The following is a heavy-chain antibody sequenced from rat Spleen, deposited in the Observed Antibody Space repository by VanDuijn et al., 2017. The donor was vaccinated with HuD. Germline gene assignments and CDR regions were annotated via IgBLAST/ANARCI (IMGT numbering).Heavy chain of an antibody. V-gene: IGHV5-31*01. D-gene: IGHD1-1*01. CDR1: GFTFNNYW. J-gene: IGHJ2*01. Sequence: EVQLVESGGGLVQPGKSLKLSCVASGFTFNNYWMTWIRQAPGKGLEWIASITHMGDGTYYADSVKGRFTISRDNAKSTLFLQMHSLRSEDTATYYCTREDYRFDYWGQGVMVTVSS. CDR2: ITHMGDGT. CDR3: TREDYRFDY.